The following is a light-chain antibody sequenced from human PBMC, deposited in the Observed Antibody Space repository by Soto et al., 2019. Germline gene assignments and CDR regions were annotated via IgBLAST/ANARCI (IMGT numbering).Light chain of an antibody. CDR3: QQRSNWPLT. Sequence: EVVLTQSPATLSVSPGERATLSCRASQSVSSYLAWYQQKPDQAPKLLIYDAPNRATGIPARFSGSGSGTDFTLTISSLEPEDFAVYYCQQRSNWPLTFGGGTKVEIK. J-gene: IGKJ4*01. CDR2: DAP. CDR1: QSVSSY. V-gene: IGKV3-11*01.